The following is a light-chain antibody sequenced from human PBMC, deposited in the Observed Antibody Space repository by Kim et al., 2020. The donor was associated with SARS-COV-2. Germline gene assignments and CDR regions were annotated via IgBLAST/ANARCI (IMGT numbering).Light chain of an antibody. CDR2: GKN. CDR3: NSRDSSGNHLRV. V-gene: IGLV3-19*01. J-gene: IGLJ2*01. Sequence: LGQTVRITCQGDSLRTYYASWYQQKPGQAPVLVIYGKNNRPSGIPDRFSGSSSGNTASLTITGALAEDEADYYCNSRDSSGNHLRVFGGGTKLTVL. CDR1: SLRTYY.